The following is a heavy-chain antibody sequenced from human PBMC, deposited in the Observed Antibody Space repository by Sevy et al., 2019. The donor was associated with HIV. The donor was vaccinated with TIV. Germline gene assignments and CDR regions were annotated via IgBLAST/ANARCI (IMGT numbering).Heavy chain of an antibody. CDR2: ISSSGSTI. D-gene: IGHD2-2*01. J-gene: IGHJ6*03. V-gene: IGHV3-11*01. Sequence: GGSLRLSCAASGFTFSDYYMSWIRQAPGKGLEWVSYISSSGSTIYYADSVKGRFTISRENAKNSLYLQMNSLRAEDTAVYYCARGGTNCSSTSCYHYYYYYMDVWGKGTTVTVSS. CDR3: ARGGTNCSSTSCYHYYYYYMDV. CDR1: GFTFSDYY.